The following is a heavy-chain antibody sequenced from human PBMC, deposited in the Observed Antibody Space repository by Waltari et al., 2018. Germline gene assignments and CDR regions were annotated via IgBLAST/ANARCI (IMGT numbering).Heavy chain of an antibody. J-gene: IGHJ6*03. CDR3: ARKVVPTTVPSWGYQYYYYIDV. Sequence: QVQLQEWGAGLLKPSETLSLTCAVYGGSFSDYLWSWIRQPPGKGLEWIGEIYHSGSTNYNPSLKSRVTISLDTSKSQFSLKLSSVTAADTAVYYCARKVVPTTVPSWGYQYYYYIDVWGKGTTVTISS. D-gene: IGHD2-2*01. CDR1: GGSFSDYL. CDR2: IYHSGST. V-gene: IGHV4-34*02.